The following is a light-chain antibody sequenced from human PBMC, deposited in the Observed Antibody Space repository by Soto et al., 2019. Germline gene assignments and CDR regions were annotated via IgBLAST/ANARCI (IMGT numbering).Light chain of an antibody. Sequence: EIVLTQSPATRSLSPGERAKLSCRASQRVSSYLAWYQKKPGQAPRILIYDASYRATGIPARFSGSGSGTDFNLTISSLQSEDFAVYYCQQYSDWTITFGQGTRLEIK. CDR3: QQYSDWTIT. J-gene: IGKJ5*01. CDR2: DAS. CDR1: QRVSSY. V-gene: IGKV3-11*01.